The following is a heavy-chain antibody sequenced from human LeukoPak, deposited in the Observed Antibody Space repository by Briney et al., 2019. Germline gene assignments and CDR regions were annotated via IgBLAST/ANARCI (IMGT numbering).Heavy chain of an antibody. Sequence: GGSLRLSCAASGFTFSSYAMSWVRQAPGKGLEWFSGVSGSGGSTYYADSVKGRFTISRDNSKNTLYLQMNSLRAEDTAVYYCAADRFTYCGGDCYSGYYNWFDPWGQGTLVTVSS. CDR3: AADRFTYCGGDCYSGYYNWFDP. J-gene: IGHJ5*02. D-gene: IGHD2-21*02. CDR2: VSGSGGST. V-gene: IGHV3-23*01. CDR1: GFTFSSYA.